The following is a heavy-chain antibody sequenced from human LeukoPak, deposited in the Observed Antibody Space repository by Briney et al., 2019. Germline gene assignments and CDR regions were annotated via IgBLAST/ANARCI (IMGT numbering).Heavy chain of an antibody. V-gene: IGHV4-59*01. J-gene: IGHJ6*03. CDR3: ARIGYYYYMDV. CDR1: GGSISFYY. CDR2: IYYSGST. Sequence: SETLSLTCTVSGGSISFYYWSWIRQPPGKGLEWIGYIYYSGSTKYNPSLKSRVTISVDTSKNQFSLKLSSVTAADTAVYYCARIGYYYYMDVWGKGTTVTISS.